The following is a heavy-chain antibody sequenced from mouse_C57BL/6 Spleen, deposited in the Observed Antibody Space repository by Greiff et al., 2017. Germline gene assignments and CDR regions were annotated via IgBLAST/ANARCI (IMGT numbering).Heavy chain of an antibody. J-gene: IGHJ4*01. CDR2: IWGVGST. D-gene: IGHD2-1*01. CDR1: GFSLTSYG. CDR3: ARFYYGNYYAMDY. Sequence: VQRVESGPGLVAPSQSLSITCTVSGFSLTSYGVDWVRQSPGKGLEWLGVIWGVGSTNYNSALKSRLSISKDNSKSQVFLKMNSLQTDDTAMYYCARFYYGNYYAMDYWGQGTSVTVSS. V-gene: IGHV2-6*01.